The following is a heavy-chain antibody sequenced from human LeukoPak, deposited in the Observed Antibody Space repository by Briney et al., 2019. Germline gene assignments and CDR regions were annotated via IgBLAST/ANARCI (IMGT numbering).Heavy chain of an antibody. J-gene: IGHJ4*02. CDR2: IIPNTGGT. D-gene: IGHD6-6*01. Sequence: GASVKVSCKASGYTFTGYYIHWVRQAPGQGLEWMGRIIPNTGGTNYAQNLQGRVTMTSDTSISTAYMELISLISDYTASYYLSRAAPADSTSFDYWGQGTLVTVSS. CDR3: SRAAPADSTSFDY. CDR1: GYTFTGYY. V-gene: IGHV1-2*06.